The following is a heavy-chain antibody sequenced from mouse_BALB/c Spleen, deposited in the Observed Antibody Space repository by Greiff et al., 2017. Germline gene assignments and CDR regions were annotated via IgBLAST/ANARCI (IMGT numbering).Heavy chain of an antibody. J-gene: IGHJ3*01. Sequence: EVKLVESGGGLVKPGGSLKLSCAASGFAFSSYDMSWVRQTPAKRLEWVAYISSGGGSTYYPDTVKGRFTISRDNAKNTLYLQMSSLKSEDTAMYYCASLIYYDYPAWFAYWGQGTLVTVSA. D-gene: IGHD2-4*01. CDR2: ISSGGGST. V-gene: IGHV5-12-1*01. CDR1: GFAFSSYD. CDR3: ASLIYYDYPAWFAY.